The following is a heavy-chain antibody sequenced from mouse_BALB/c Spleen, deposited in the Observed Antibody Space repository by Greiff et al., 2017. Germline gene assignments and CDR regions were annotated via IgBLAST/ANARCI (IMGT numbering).Heavy chain of an antibody. D-gene: IGHD2-1*01. CDR1: GFTFSSFG. V-gene: IGHV5-17*02. J-gene: IGHJ4*01. Sequence: EVKLMESGGGLVQPGGSRKLSCAASGFTFSSFGMHWVRQAPEKGLEWVAYISSGSSTIYYADTVKGRFTISRDNPKNTLFLQMTSLRSEDTAMYYCARELQRGMDYWGQGTSVTVSS. CDR3: ARELQRGMDY. CDR2: ISSGSSTI.